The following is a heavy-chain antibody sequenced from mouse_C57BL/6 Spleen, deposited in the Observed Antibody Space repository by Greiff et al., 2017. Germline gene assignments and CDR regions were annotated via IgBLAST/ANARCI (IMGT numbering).Heavy chain of an antibody. D-gene: IGHD1-1*01. V-gene: IGHV5-9-1*02. Sequence: EVMLVESGEGLVKPGGSLKLSCAASGFTFSSYAMSWVRQTPEKRLEWVAYISSGGDYIYYADTVKGRFTISRDNARNTLYLQMSSLKSEDTAMYYCTREGSTVSSDRDAMDYWGQGTSVTVSS. CDR3: TREGSTVSSDRDAMDY. CDR1: GFTFSSYA. J-gene: IGHJ4*01. CDR2: ISSGGDYI.